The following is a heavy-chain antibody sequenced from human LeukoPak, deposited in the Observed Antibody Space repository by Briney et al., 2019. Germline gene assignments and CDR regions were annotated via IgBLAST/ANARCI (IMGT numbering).Heavy chain of an antibody. CDR3: ARGPPSRQNWFDP. V-gene: IGHV1-2*02. J-gene: IGHJ5*02. CDR2: INPNSGGT. Sequence: ASVKVSCKASGYTFTGYYMHWVRQAPGQGLEWMGWINPNSGGTNYAQKFQGRVTMTRDTSISTAYMELSRLRSDDTAVYYCARGPPSRQNWFDPWGQGTRVTVSS. CDR1: GYTFTGYY.